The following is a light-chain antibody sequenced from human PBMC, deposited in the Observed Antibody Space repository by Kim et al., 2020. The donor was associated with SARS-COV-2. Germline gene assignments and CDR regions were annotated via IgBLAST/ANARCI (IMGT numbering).Light chain of an antibody. CDR3: CSYAGSSRV. CDR1: SSDGGGYNY. J-gene: IGLJ1*01. Sequence: PGQSVTISCTGTSSDGGGYNYVSWYKQHPGNAPKLMIYDVSKRPSGVPDRFSGSKSGNTASLTISGLQAEDEADYYGCSYAGSSRVFGTGTKVTVL. CDR2: DVS. V-gene: IGLV2-11*01.